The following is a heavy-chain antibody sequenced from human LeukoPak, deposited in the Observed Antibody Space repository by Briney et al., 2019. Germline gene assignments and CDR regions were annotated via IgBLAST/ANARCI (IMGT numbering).Heavy chain of an antibody. CDR2: IWYDGSNK. V-gene: IGHV3-33*01. J-gene: IGHJ4*02. CDR1: GFTFSTYG. D-gene: IGHD6-13*01. Sequence: GRSLRLSCAASGFTFSTYGMHWVRQAPGKGLEWVAVIWYDGSNKYYVDSVKGRFTISRDNSKNTLYLQMNSLKVEDTAVYYCARGGYTSSWEPPGGYWGQGTLVTVS. CDR3: ARGGYTSSWEPPGGY.